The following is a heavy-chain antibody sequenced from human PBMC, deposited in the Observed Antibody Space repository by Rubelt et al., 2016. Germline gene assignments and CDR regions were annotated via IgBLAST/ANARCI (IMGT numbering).Heavy chain of an antibody. D-gene: IGHD1-14*01. V-gene: IGHV7-4-1*02. Sequence: QVQLVQSGSELKKPGASVKVSCKASGYTFTNYAINWMRQAPGQGLEWMGWINTNTAEPAYAQGFPGRFVFSLDTSVSTAYLQISSLRPEDTAVYYCARGGVLGIFWGQGTLVTVSS. CDR2: INTNTAEP. J-gene: IGHJ4*02. CDR1: GYTFTNYA. CDR3: ARGGVLGIF.